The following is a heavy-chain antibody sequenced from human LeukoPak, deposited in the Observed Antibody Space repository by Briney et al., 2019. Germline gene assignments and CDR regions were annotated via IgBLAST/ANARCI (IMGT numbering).Heavy chain of an antibody. CDR3: ARDCSGGGCYSFYY. D-gene: IGHD2-15*01. CDR1: GFTFSSYW. V-gene: IGHV3-7*01. CDR2: INQDGREK. Sequence: GGSLRLSCAASGFTFSSYWMSWVRQAPGEGLEWVANINQDGREKYYVDSVRGRFTISRDNAKNSLYLQMSGLRAEDTAVYYCARDCSGGGCYSFYYWGQGSLVTVS. J-gene: IGHJ4*02.